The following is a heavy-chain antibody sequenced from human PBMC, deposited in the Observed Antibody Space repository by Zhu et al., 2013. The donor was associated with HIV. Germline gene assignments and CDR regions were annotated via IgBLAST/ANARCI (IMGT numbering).Heavy chain of an antibody. V-gene: IGHV4-38-2*02. D-gene: IGHD6-13*01. CDR3: ARDRIAAAGPHFDY. CDR2: IYHSGST. CDR1: GYSISSGYY. Sequence: QVQLQESGPGLVKPSETLSLICIVSGYSISSGYYWGWIRQPPGKGLEWIGSIYHSGSTYYNPSLKSRVTISVDTSKNQFSLKLSSVTAADTAVYYCARDRIAAAGPHFDYWGQGTLVTVSS. J-gene: IGHJ4*02.